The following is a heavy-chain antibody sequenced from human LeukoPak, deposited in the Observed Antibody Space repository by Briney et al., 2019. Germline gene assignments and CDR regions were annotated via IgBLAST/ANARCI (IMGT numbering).Heavy chain of an antibody. CDR3: AREYTTGWHDY. D-gene: IGHD6-19*01. V-gene: IGHV3-30-3*01. Sequence: GGSLRLSCAASGFTFRTYNIPWVRQAPGKALEWVAVISYDEINEYYVDSVKGRFTISRDNSKNTLYLQMNSLGPEDTAVYYCAREYTTGWHDYWGQGTLVTVSS. CDR1: GFTFRTYN. J-gene: IGHJ4*02. CDR2: ISYDEINE.